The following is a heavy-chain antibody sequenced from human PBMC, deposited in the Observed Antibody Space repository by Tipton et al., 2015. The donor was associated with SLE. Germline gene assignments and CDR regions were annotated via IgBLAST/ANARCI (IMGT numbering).Heavy chain of an antibody. V-gene: IGHV4-4*08. D-gene: IGHD6-6*01. CDR3: ARVSDSSAPFDY. CDR1: GGSISSYY. CDR2: IYTSGST. J-gene: IGHJ4*02. Sequence: LRLSCTVSGGSISSYYWGWIRQPPGKGLEWIGYIYTSGSTNYNPSLKSRVTISVDTSKNQFSLKLSSVTAADTAVYYCARVSDSSAPFDYWGQGTLVTVSS.